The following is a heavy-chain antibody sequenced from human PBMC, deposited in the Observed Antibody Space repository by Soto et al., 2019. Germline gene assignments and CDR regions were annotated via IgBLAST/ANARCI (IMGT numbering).Heavy chain of an antibody. Sequence: ASVKVSCKASGYTFTSYAMHWVRQAPGQRLEWMGWINAGNGNIKYSQKFQGRVTITRDTSASTAYMELSSLRSEDTAVYYCARVAAAVRVLYYHYYMDVWGKGTTVTVSS. D-gene: IGHD6-13*01. CDR1: GYTFTSYA. J-gene: IGHJ6*03. V-gene: IGHV1-3*01. CDR3: ARVAAAVRVLYYHYYMDV. CDR2: INAGNGNI.